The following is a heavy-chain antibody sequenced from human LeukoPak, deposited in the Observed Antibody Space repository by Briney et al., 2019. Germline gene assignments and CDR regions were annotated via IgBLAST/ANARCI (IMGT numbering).Heavy chain of an antibody. CDR3: ARDGYYDFWSGTNWFDP. CDR1: GFTFSRNG. J-gene: IGHJ5*02. D-gene: IGHD3-3*01. CDR2: ISVSGTYI. Sequence: GGSLRLSCAASGFTFSRNGMAWVRQAPGKGLEWVSSISVSGTYIYYSDSVKGRFTISRDNAKNSLYLQMNSLRAEDTAVYYCARDGYYDFWSGTNWFDPWGQGTLVTVSS. V-gene: IGHV3-21*01.